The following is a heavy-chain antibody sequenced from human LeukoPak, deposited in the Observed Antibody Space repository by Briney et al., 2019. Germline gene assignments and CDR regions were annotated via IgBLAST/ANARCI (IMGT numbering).Heavy chain of an antibody. Sequence: PGRSLRLSCAASGFPLSSYAMHWVRQAPGKGLEWVAVISYDGANKYYADSVKGRFTISRDISKNTLYLQMNSLRGEDTAVYYCARIPEEADYCGMDVWGKGTTVTVSS. J-gene: IGHJ6*04. CDR3: ARIPEEADYCGMDV. CDR2: ISYDGANK. CDR1: GFPLSSYA. D-gene: IGHD1-14*01. V-gene: IGHV3-30*04.